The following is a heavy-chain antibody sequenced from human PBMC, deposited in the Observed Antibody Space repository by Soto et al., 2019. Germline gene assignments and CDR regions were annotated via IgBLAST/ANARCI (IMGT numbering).Heavy chain of an antibody. J-gene: IGHJ4*02. CDR3: ASEAPPSLS. D-gene: IGHD2-2*01. CDR1: GYTFTSYG. CDR2: ISAYNGNS. Sequence: QVQLVQSGAEVKKPGASVKVSCKASGYTFTSYGISWVRQAPGQGLEGMGWISAYNGNSNYARKRQGRVTMTTATSTSTAYMELRRLRSDDTGVYYCASEAPPSLSWGPGTLVTVSS. V-gene: IGHV1-18*01.